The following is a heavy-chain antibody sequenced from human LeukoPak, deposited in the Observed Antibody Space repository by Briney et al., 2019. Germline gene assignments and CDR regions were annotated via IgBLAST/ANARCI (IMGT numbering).Heavy chain of an antibody. J-gene: IGHJ4*02. CDR2: INHSGST. CDR1: GGSFSGYY. CDR3: ARGRTRRITMIVVVNKTPFDY. D-gene: IGHD3-22*01. V-gene: IGHV4-34*01. Sequence: PSETLSLTCAVYGGSFSGYYWSWIRQSPGKGLEWIGEINHSGSTNYNPSLKSRVTISVDTSKNQFSLKLSSVTAADTAVYYCARGRTRRITMIVVVNKTPFDYWGQGTLVTVSS.